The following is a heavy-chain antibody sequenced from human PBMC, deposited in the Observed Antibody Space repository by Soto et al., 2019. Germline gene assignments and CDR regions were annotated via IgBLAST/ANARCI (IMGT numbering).Heavy chain of an antibody. CDR3: ARGVVTTNWFDP. CDR2: IYYSGNT. D-gene: IGHD2-21*02. V-gene: IGHV4-61*01. Sequence: QVQLQESGPGLVKPSETLSLTCTVSGGSVSSGSFYWSWIRQPPGQGLEWIGYIYYSGNTNYNPSRKSRVTIAVDTSKNQFSLKLSSVTAADTALYYCARGVVTTNWFDPWGQGTLVTVSS. J-gene: IGHJ5*02. CDR1: GGSVSSGSFY.